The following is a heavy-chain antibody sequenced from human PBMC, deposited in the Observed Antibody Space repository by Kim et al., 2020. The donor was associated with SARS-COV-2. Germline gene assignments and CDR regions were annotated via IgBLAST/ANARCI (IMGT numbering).Heavy chain of an antibody. CDR3: AKCTGVMGTTGLDS. D-gene: IGHD2-8*02. Sequence: GGSLRLSCTASGFTFENYAMTWVRQAPGEGLEWVATISGSAGTISYADSVKGRFTISRDNSQSTVFLQMTSLRGEDTAVYFCAKCTGVMGTTGLDSWGRGTLVTVSS. CDR2: ISGSAGTI. V-gene: IGHV3-23*01. CDR1: GFTFENYA. J-gene: IGHJ4*02.